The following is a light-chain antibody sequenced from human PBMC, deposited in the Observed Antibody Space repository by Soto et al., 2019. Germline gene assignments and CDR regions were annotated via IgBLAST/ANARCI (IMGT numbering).Light chain of an antibody. CDR3: QQYNNWPLT. CDR1: QNVHSD. CDR2: DTS. J-gene: IGKJ4*01. V-gene: IGKV3-15*01. Sequence: EVVMTQSTDTLSVSPGDGATLSCRASQNVHSDLAWYQQKPGQAPRLVIYDTSTRATDIPVRFTGGGSGTEFTLTISRLKSEEFAVYYCQQYNNWPLTFGGGTKVEIK.